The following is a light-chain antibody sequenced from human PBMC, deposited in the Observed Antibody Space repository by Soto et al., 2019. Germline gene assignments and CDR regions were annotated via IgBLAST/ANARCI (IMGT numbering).Light chain of an antibody. V-gene: IGKV3-15*01. Sequence: TVMTQSPGTLSVSPGERATISCWASTAISYNVAWYQHFPGQAPRLLIHGASTRANGVPARFSGSGSGTEFTLTITSVQSEDFATYYCQQYNDWPPNYTFGRGTRLEI. CDR3: QQYNDWPPNYT. CDR1: TAISYN. J-gene: IGKJ2*01. CDR2: GAS.